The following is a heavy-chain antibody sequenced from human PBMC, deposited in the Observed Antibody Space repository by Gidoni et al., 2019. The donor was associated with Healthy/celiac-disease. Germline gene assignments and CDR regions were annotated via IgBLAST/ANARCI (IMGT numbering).Heavy chain of an antibody. D-gene: IGHD4-4*01. V-gene: IGHV1-3*01. CDR2: INAGNGNT. CDR1: GYTFTSYA. CDR3: ARGRVVTTSRFDY. J-gene: IGHJ4*02. Sequence: QVQLVQSGAEVKKPGASVKVSCKASGYTFTSYAMHWVRQAPGQRLEWMGWINAGNGNTKYSQKFQGRVTITRDTSASTAYMELSSLRSEDTAVYYCARGRVVTTSRFDYWGQGTLVTVSS.